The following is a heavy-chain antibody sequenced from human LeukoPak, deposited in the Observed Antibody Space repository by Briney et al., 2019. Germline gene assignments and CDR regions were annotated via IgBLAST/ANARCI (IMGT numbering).Heavy chain of an antibody. D-gene: IGHD6-19*01. CDR2: IIPIFGTA. Sequence: SVKVSCKASGGTFSSYAISWVRQAPGQGLEWMGGIIPIFGTANYAQKFQGRVTITADESTSTAYMELSSLRSEDTAVYYCARTRIQAVAGTPENHYFDYWGQGTLVTVSS. V-gene: IGHV1-69*13. J-gene: IGHJ4*02. CDR1: GGTFSSYA. CDR3: ARTRIQAVAGTPENHYFDY.